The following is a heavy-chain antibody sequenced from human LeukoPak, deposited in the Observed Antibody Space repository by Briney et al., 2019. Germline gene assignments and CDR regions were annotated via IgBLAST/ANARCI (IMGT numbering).Heavy chain of an antibody. Sequence: GGSLRLSCAASGFTFSSYWMSWVRQAPGKGLEWVANIKQDGSEEYYVDSVKGRFTISRDNAKNSLYLQMNSLRAEDTAVYYCARTLHDFWSGYASYFDYWGQGTLVTVSS. J-gene: IGHJ4*02. D-gene: IGHD3-3*01. CDR3: ARTLHDFWSGYASYFDY. CDR2: IKQDGSEE. V-gene: IGHV3-7*01. CDR1: GFTFSSYW.